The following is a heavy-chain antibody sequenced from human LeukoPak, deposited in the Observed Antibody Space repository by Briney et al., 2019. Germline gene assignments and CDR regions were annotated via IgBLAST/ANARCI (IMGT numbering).Heavy chain of an antibody. Sequence: PSETLSLTCSVSGGSISGYHWSWIRLSPGKGLEWIGYISYSGNTNYNPSLKTRVTISLDTSKNQFSLNLISVTPADTAVYYCARFFGAVSYGLFDYWGPGTLVAVSS. D-gene: IGHD3-3*01. CDR2: ISYSGNT. V-gene: IGHV4-59*08. CDR3: ARFFGAVSYGLFDY. J-gene: IGHJ4*02. CDR1: GGSISGYH.